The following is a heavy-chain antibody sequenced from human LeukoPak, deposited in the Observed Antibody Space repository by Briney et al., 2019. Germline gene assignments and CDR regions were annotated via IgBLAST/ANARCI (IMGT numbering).Heavy chain of an antibody. V-gene: IGHV3-48*03. CDR1: GFTFSSYE. CDR2: ISSSGSPI. CDR3: AREGGDGSNYSDY. J-gene: IGHJ4*02. Sequence: GGSLRLSCAASGFTFSSYEMNWVRQAPGKGLEWVSYISSSGSPIYYADSVKGRFTISRDNAKNSLYLQMNSLRAEDTAVYFCAREGGDGSNYSDYWGQGTLVTVSS. D-gene: IGHD5-24*01.